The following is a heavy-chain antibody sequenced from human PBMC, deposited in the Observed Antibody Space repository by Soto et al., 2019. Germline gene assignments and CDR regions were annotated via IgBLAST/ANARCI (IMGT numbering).Heavy chain of an antibody. V-gene: IGHV1-3*01. J-gene: IGHJ4*01. Sequence: IHWVRQAPGQGLEWMGWIFGGSGNTEYSQKFQDRATITRDSSASTAYMELSSLTSEDTAVYFCTREGFWGLGTLVTVPS. CDR3: TREGF. CDR2: IFGGSGNT.